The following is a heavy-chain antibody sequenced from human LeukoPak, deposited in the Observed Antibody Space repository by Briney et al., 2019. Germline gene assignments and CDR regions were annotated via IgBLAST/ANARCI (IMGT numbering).Heavy chain of an antibody. J-gene: IGHJ4*02. CDR2: TIPIFGTA. Sequence: ASVKVSCKASGGTFSSYAISWVRQAPGRGLEWMGGTIPIFGTANYAQKFQGRVTITADESTSTAYMELSSLRSEDTAVYYCARVRGSGWIDYWGQGTLVTVSS. CDR3: ARVRGSGWIDY. V-gene: IGHV1-69*13. CDR1: GGTFSSYA. D-gene: IGHD6-19*01.